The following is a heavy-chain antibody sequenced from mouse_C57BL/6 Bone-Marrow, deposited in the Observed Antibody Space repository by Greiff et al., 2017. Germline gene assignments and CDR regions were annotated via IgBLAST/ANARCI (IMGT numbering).Heavy chain of an antibody. J-gene: IGHJ3*01. V-gene: IGHV14-2*01. CDR3: APYYYGSSYSGVAY. CDR1: GFNFNDYY. Sequence: EVKLQESGAELVKPGASVKLSCTASGFNFNDYYMYWVKQRTEQGLEWIGRIYPEDGETNYAPNFKGKATITADTTSNTAYLHLSSLTSEDPAVYYCAPYYYGSSYSGVAYWGQGTLVTVSA. D-gene: IGHD1-1*01. CDR2: IYPEDGET.